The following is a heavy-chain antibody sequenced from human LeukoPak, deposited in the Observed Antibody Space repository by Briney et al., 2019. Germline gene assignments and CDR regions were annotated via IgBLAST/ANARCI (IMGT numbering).Heavy chain of an antibody. CDR3: AKDKEEYGSGTLPLGY. J-gene: IGHJ4*02. Sequence: PGGSLRLSCAASGFTFSSYAMSWVRQAPGKGLEWVSAISGSGGSTYYADSVKGRFTISRDNSKNTLYLQMNSLRAEDTAVYYCAKDKEEYGSGTLPLGYWGQGTLVTVSS. CDR1: GFTFSSYA. D-gene: IGHD3-10*01. CDR2: ISGSGGST. V-gene: IGHV3-23*01.